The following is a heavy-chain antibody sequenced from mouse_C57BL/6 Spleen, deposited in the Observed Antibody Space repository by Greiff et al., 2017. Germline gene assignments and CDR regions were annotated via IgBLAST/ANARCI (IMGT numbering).Heavy chain of an antibody. CDR3: ARYYDYGSYWYFDV. CDR2: ISYSGST. CDR1: GYSITSDY. Sequence: EVKVVESGPGLAKPSQTLSLTCSVTGYSITSDYWNWIRKFPGNKLEYMGYISYSGSTYYTPSLKSRISITRDTSKNQYYLQLNSVTTEDTATYYCARYYDYGSYWYFDVWGTGTTVTVSS. J-gene: IGHJ1*03. D-gene: IGHD1-1*01. V-gene: IGHV3-8*01.